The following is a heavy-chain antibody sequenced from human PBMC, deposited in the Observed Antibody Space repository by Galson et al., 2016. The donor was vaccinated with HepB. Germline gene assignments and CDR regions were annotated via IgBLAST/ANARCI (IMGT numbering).Heavy chain of an antibody. J-gene: IGHJ5*02. CDR2: ISGNGGNT. CDR1: GFTFSSYA. D-gene: IGHD6-13*01. CDR3: VKVARDSSTPT. V-gene: IGHV3-64D*06. Sequence: SLRLSCAASGFTFSSYAMHWVRQRQAPGKGLEYVSAISGNGGNTYYADSAKGRFTISRDNSKNTLYLQMSSLRAEDAAVYYCVKVARDSSTPTWGQGTLVTVSS.